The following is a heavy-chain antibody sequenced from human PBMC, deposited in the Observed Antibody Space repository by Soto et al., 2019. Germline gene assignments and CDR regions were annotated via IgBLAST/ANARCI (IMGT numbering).Heavy chain of an antibody. J-gene: IGHJ6*02. Sequence: SETLSHTCTVSGGSISSYYWSWIRQPPGKGLEWIGYIYYSGSTNYNPSLKSRVTISVDTSKNQFSLKLSSVTAADTAVYYCARYKSNYYYGMDVWGQGTTVTVSS. D-gene: IGHD1-20*01. CDR1: GGSISSYY. CDR2: IYYSGST. CDR3: ARYKSNYYYGMDV. V-gene: IGHV4-59*01.